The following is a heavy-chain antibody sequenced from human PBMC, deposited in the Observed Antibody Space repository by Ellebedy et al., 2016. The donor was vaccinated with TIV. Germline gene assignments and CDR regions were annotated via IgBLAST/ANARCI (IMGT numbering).Heavy chain of an antibody. CDR2: IIPIFGTA. CDR3: ARVTMVRGAPYYYGMDV. D-gene: IGHD3-10*01. CDR1: GGTFSSYA. Sequence: AASVKVSCKASGGTFSSYAISWVRQAPGQGLEWMGGIIPIFGTANYAQKFQGRVTITADESTSTAYMELSSLRSEDTAVYYCARVTMVRGAPYYYGMDVWGQGTTVTVSS. J-gene: IGHJ6*02. V-gene: IGHV1-69*13.